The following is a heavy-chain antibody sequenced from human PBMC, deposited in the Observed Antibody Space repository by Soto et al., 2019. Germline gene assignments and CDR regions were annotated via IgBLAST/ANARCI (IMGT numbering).Heavy chain of an antibody. CDR2: ISAYNGNT. J-gene: IGHJ5*02. CDR3: ARRYCSSTSCYNWFDP. V-gene: IGHV1-18*01. CDR1: GYTFTSYG. D-gene: IGHD2-2*01. Sequence: ASVKVSCKASGYTFTSYGISWVRQAPGQGLEWMGWISAYNGNTNYAQKLQGRVTMTTDTSTSTAYMELRSLRSDDTAVYYCARRYCSSTSCYNWFDPWGQGALVTVSS.